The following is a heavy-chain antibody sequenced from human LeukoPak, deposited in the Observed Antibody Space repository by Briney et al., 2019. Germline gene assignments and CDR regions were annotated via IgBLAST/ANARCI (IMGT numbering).Heavy chain of an antibody. Sequence: SETLSLTCTVSGGSISSSSYYWGWIRQPPGKGLEWIGSIYYSGSTYYNPSLKSRVTISVDTSKNQFSLKLSSVTAADTAVYYCARLAGSSSGYYYYFDYWGQGTLVTVSS. D-gene: IGHD3-22*01. J-gene: IGHJ4*02. CDR2: IYYSGST. V-gene: IGHV4-39*01. CDR1: GGSISSSSYY. CDR3: ARLAGSSSGYYYYFDY.